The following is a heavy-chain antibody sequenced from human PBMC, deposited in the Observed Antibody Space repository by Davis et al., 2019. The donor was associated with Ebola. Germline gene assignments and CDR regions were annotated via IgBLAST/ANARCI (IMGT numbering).Heavy chain of an antibody. CDR1: GFSFATYG. J-gene: IGHJ4*01. CDR3: VRDSGYYSHDY. CDR2: INPDGTGT. D-gene: IGHD5-12*01. Sequence: GESLKISCTASGFSFATYGIHWVRQTPGKGLVWVARINPDGTGTNYADSVKGRFTISRDNAKNTLSLQMNSLRVEDTAVYYCVRDSGYYSHDYWGHGTLVTVSS. V-gene: IGHV3-74*01.